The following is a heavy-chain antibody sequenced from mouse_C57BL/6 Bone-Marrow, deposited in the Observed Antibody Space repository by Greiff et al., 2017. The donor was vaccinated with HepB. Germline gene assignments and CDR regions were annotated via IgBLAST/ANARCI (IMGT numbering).Heavy chain of an antibody. D-gene: IGHD1-1*01. Sequence: VQLQQSGPELVKPGASVKMSCKASGYTFTDYNMHWVKQSHGKSLEWIGYINPNNGGTSYNQKFKGKATLTVNKSSSTAYMELRSLTSEDSAVYYCARGEYYGSSRSSYFDYWGPGTPLTVSS. CDR2: INPNNGGT. CDR1: GYTFTDYN. V-gene: IGHV1-22*01. CDR3: ARGEYYGSSRSSYFDY. J-gene: IGHJ2*01.